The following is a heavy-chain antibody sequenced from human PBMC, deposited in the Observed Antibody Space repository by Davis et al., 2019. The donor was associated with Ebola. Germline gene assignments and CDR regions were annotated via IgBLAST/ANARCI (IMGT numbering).Heavy chain of an antibody. V-gene: IGHV3-23*01. CDR1: GFIFSSYA. CDR3: AKVHPPTTVTTGWFDP. D-gene: IGHD4-17*01. Sequence: GESLKISCAASGFIFSSYAMSWVRQAPGKGLEWVSSISVRSITYHADSVKGRFTISRDNSKSTLYLQMNRLRAEDTAVYYCAKVHPPTTVTTGWFDPWGQGTLVTVSS. CDR2: ISVRSIT. J-gene: IGHJ5*02.